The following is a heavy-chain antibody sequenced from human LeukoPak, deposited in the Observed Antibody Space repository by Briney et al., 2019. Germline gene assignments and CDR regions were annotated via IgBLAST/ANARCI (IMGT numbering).Heavy chain of an antibody. CDR3: ARGGVPHMMTTVTDFDY. D-gene: IGHD4-17*01. Sequence: ASVKVSCKASGYTFTSYDINWVRQATGQGLEWMGWMNPNSGNTGYAQKFQGRVTMTRNTSISTAYMELSSLRSEDTAVYYCARGGVPHMMTTVTDFDYCGQGTLVTVSS. J-gene: IGHJ4*02. V-gene: IGHV1-8*01. CDR1: GYTFTSYD. CDR2: MNPNSGNT.